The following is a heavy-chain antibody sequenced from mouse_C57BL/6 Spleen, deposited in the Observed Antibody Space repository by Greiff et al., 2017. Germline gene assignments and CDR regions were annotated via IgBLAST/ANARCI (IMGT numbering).Heavy chain of an antibody. Sequence: EVKVVESGGGLVKPGGSLKLSCAASGFTFSDYGMHWVRQAPEQGLEWVAYISSGSSTLYYAATVQGRFTISRDNAKNTLFLQMTSLRSEDTAMYYCARLQLGPYWYFDVWGTGTTVTVSS. D-gene: IGHD4-1*02. V-gene: IGHV5-17*01. J-gene: IGHJ1*03. CDR3: ARLQLGPYWYFDV. CDR2: ISSGSSTL. CDR1: GFTFSDYG.